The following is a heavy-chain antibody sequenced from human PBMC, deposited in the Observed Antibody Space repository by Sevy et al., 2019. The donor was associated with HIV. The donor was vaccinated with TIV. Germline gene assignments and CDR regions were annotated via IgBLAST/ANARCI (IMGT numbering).Heavy chain of an antibody. V-gene: IGHV3-74*01. J-gene: IGHJ6*02. CDR1: GFTFSSHW. Sequence: GGSLRLSCAASGFTFSSHWMFWVRQAPGKGLMWVSHINSHGTITNYADSVKGRFAISRDNAKNTVYLRMDSLRAEDTAVYYCARGQLLQFLEWPSYSLDVWGQRTTVTGSS. D-gene: IGHD3-3*01. CDR3: ARGQLLQFLEWPSYSLDV. CDR2: INSHGTIT.